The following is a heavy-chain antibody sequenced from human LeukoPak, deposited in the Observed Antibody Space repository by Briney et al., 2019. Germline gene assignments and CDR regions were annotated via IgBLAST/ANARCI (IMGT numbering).Heavy chain of an antibody. Sequence: WGTLRLSCAASGFTFSSYGMSWVRQAPGKGLEWVSAISGSGGSTYYADSVKGRFTISRDNSKNTVYLQMNSLRTEDTAVYYCAKGLGSSGFYYFDYWGQGTLVTVSS. CDR3: AKGLGSSGFYYFDY. D-gene: IGHD6-6*01. CDR1: GFTFSSYG. V-gene: IGHV3-23*01. CDR2: ISGSGGST. J-gene: IGHJ4*02.